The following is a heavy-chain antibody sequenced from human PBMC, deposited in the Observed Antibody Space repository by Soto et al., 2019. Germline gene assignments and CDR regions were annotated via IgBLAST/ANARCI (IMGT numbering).Heavy chain of an antibody. V-gene: IGHV3-30*18. CDR3: AKSPLAAPNWFDP. J-gene: IGHJ5*02. Sequence: QVQLVESGGGVVQPGRSLRLSCAASGFTLSSYGMHWVRQAPGKGLEWVAVISYDGSNKYYADSVKGRFTISRDNSKNTLYLQMNSLRAEDTAVYYCAKSPLAAPNWFDPWGQGTLVTVSS. CDR2: ISYDGSNK. D-gene: IGHD6-13*01. CDR1: GFTLSSYG.